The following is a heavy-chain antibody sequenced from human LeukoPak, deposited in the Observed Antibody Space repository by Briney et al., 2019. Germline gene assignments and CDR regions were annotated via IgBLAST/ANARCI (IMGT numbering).Heavy chain of an antibody. CDR2: INHSGST. CDR1: GGSFSGYY. CDR3: ARDLRQSGSYYHPFDL. V-gene: IGHV4-34*01. D-gene: IGHD1-26*01. J-gene: IGHJ4*02. Sequence: PSETLSLTCAVYGGSFSGYYWSWIRQPPGKGLEWIGEINHSGSTNYNPSLKSRVTISVDTSRNQFSLKLSSVTAADTALYYCARDLRQSGSYYHPFDLWGQGTLVIVSS.